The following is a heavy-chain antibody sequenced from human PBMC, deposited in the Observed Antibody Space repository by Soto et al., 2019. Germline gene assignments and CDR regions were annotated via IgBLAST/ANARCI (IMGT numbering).Heavy chain of an antibody. CDR3: VRRHVSATGIDWFDP. CDR2: INAANGNT. V-gene: IGHV1-3*01. Sequence: QVQLVQSGTEVKKPGASVKVSCKASGYTFTSYGIHWVRQAPGKRLDWMGWINAANGNTKNSPKFQGRVPSTRDTSASTAYMELSSLRSADTAVYYCVRRHVSATGIDWFDPWGQGTLVTVSS. D-gene: IGHD6-13*01. CDR1: GYTFTSYG. J-gene: IGHJ5*02.